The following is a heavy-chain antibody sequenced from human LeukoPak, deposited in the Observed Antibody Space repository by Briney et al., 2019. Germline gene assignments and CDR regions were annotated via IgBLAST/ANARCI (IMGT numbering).Heavy chain of an antibody. Sequence: ASVKVSCKASGYTFTSYDINWVRQATGQGLEWMGWMNPNSGNTGYAQKFQGRATMTRNTSISTAYMELSSLRSEDTAVYYCARGDDILTGYGYWGQGTLVTVSS. D-gene: IGHD3-9*01. CDR2: MNPNSGNT. CDR3: ARGDDILTGYGY. J-gene: IGHJ4*02. V-gene: IGHV1-8*01. CDR1: GYTFTSYD.